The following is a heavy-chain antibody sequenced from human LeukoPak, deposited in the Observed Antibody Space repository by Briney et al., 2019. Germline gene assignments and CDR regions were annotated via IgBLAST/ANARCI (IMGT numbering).Heavy chain of an antibody. D-gene: IGHD3-22*01. CDR1: GFTFSSYS. J-gene: IGHJ4*02. CDR2: ISSSSSYI. Sequence: PGGSLRLSCAASGFTFSSYSMNWVRQAPGKGLEWVSSISSSSSYIYYADSVKGRFTISRDNAKNSLYLQMSSLRAEDTAVYYCARVITYYYDSSGETDYWGQGTLVTVSS. CDR3: ARVITYYYDSSGETDY. V-gene: IGHV3-21*01.